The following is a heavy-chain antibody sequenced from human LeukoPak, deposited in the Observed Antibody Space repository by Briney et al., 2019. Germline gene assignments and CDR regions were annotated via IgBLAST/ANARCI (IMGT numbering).Heavy chain of an antibody. V-gene: IGHV4-59*08. CDR3: ARASAQLLRGVDF. CDR1: GGSISSYY. Sequence: SETLSLTCTVSGGSISSYYWSWIRQPPGKGLEWIGYIYYTGSTNYNPSLKSRVTISVDTSKNQFSLKLSSVTAADTAVYYCARASAQLLRGVDFWGRGTLVTVSS. J-gene: IGHJ4*02. CDR2: IYYTGST. D-gene: IGHD2/OR15-2a*01.